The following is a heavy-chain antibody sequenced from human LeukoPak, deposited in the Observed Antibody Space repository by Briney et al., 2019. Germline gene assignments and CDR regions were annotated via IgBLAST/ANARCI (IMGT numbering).Heavy chain of an antibody. J-gene: IGHJ4*02. D-gene: IGHD3-10*01. V-gene: IGHV3-21*01. Sequence: PGGSLRLSCTASGFTFTTYGMNWVRQAPGKGLEWVCSIDRSGSLYYEDSVKGRFTISRDNAENSLYLQMNSLRADDTAVYYCARINTPMASSLDSWGQGTLVTVSS. CDR3: ARINTPMASSLDS. CDR1: GFTFTTYG. CDR2: IDRSGSL.